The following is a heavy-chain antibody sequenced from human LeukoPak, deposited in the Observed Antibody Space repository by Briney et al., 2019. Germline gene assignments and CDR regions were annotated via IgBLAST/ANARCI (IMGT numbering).Heavy chain of an antibody. V-gene: IGHV1-2*02. J-gene: IGHJ1*01. Sequence: ASAKVSCKASGYTFTGYYMHWVRRAPGQGLEWMGWINPNSGGTNYAQKFQGRVTMTRDTSISTAYMELSRLRSDDTAVYYCARTTVVTPAKYFQHWGQGTLVTVSS. D-gene: IGHD4-23*01. CDR1: GYTFTGYY. CDR2: INPNSGGT. CDR3: ARTTVVTPAKYFQH.